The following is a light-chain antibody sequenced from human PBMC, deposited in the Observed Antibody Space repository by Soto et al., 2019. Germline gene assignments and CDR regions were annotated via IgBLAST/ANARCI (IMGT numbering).Light chain of an antibody. J-gene: IGKJ5*01. CDR1: QNISVY. CDR2: SAS. Sequence: DIPMTQSPSSLSASVGDRVTITCRASQNISVYLAWYQQKPGKVPQILIYSASTLQSGGPSRFSGSGSGTDFTLTISRLQPEDVATYYCQKFNTAPLTCGQGPRLEIK. V-gene: IGKV1-27*01. CDR3: QKFNTAPLT.